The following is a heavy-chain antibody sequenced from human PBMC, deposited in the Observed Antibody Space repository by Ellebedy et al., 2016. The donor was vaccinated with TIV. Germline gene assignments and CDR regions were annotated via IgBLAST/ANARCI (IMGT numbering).Heavy chain of an antibody. Sequence: SGPTLVKPTQTLTLTCTFSGFSLSTSGVGVGWIRQPPGKALEWLALIYWDDDKRYSPSLKSRLTITKDTSKNQVVLTMTNMDPVDTATYYCAHSMFCSGGSCYLAFDIWGQGTMVTVSS. CDR2: IYWDDDK. J-gene: IGHJ3*02. V-gene: IGHV2-5*02. D-gene: IGHD2-15*01. CDR1: GFSLSTSGVG. CDR3: AHSMFCSGGSCYLAFDI.